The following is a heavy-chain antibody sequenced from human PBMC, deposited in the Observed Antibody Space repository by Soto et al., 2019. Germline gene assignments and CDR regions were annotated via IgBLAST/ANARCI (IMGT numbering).Heavy chain of an antibody. CDR2: ISGSGGST. D-gene: IGHD2-15*01. V-gene: IGHV3-23*01. J-gene: IGHJ4*02. CDR3: AHPDIVVVVGREY. Sequence: GGSLRLSCAASGFTFSSYAMSWVRQAPGKGLEWVSAISGSGGSTYYADSVKGRFTISRDNSKNTLYLQMNSLRAEDTAVYYCAHPDIVVVVGREYWGQGTLVTVSS. CDR1: GFTFSSYA.